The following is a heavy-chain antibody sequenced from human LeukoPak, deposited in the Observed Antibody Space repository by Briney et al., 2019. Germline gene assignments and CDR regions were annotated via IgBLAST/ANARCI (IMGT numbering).Heavy chain of an antibody. Sequence: GGSLRLSCAASGFTFSSYAMHWVRQAPGKGLEWVAVISYDGSNKYYADSVKGRFTISRDNSKNTLYLQMNSLRAEDTAVYYCAGRHLSLAATDYWGQGTLVTVSS. J-gene: IGHJ4*02. CDR3: AGRHLSLAATDY. CDR1: GFTFSSYA. V-gene: IGHV3-30-3*01. CDR2: ISYDGSNK. D-gene: IGHD6-6*01.